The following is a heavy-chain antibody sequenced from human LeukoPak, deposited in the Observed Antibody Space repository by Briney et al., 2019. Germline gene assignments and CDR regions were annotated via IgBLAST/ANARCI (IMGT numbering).Heavy chain of an antibody. J-gene: IGHJ4*02. D-gene: IGHD2-21*01. CDR2: IYYGGTT. V-gene: IGHV4-39*01. CDR3: ARRGLVVIPL. Sequence: SETLSLTCTVSGGSVSSSSSYWVWVRQPPGKGLEWIGSIYYGGTTYYNPSLKSRVTISVDTSKNQFSLELTSVTAADTAVYYCARRGLVVIPLWGQGTLVTVPS. CDR1: GGSVSSSSSY.